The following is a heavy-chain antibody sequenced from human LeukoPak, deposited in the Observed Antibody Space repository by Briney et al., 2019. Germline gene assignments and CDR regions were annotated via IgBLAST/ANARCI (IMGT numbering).Heavy chain of an antibody. Sequence: GGSLRLSCAACGFTFSSYWMHWVRQAPGKGLEWVAVISYDGSNKYYADSVKGRFTISRDNSKNTLYLQMNSLRAEDTAVYYCARGDYGDFNPGGMYVWGQGTTVTVSS. CDR3: ARGDYGDFNPGGMYV. CDR2: ISYDGSNK. D-gene: IGHD4-17*01. CDR1: GFTFSSYW. J-gene: IGHJ6*02. V-gene: IGHV3-30*03.